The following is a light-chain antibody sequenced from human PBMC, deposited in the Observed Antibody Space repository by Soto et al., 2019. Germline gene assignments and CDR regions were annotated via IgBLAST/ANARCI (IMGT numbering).Light chain of an antibody. CDR2: WAS. J-gene: IGKJ4*01. CDR3: QQYYSTPIT. Sequence: DIVMTQSPDSLAVSLGERATINCKSSQSVLYSSNNKNYLAWYQQKPGQPPKLLIYWASTREFGVPNRISGSGSGTDFTLTISSLQAEDVAVYYCQQYYSTPITFGGGTKVEIK. CDR1: QSVLYSSNNKNY. V-gene: IGKV4-1*01.